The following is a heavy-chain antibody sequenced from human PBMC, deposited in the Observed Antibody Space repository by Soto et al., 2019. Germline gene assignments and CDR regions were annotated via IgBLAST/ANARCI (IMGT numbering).Heavy chain of an antibody. CDR3: ARSGHNSGFFYYDY. CDR1: GFSLSSTGVG. CDR2: INWNDDK. Sequence: QITLKESGPTLVKVTQTVTLTCTFSGFSLSSTGVGVGWIRQPPGKALEGLALINWNDDKRYNPSLKSRLTITKDTSKNQLVLTMTNMDPVDTATYYCARSGHNSGFFYYDYWSQGTLVTVSS. J-gene: IGHJ4*02. V-gene: IGHV2-5*01. D-gene: IGHD3-22*01.